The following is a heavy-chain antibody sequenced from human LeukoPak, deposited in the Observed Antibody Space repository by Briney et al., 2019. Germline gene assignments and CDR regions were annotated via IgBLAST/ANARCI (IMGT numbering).Heavy chain of an antibody. J-gene: IGHJ4*02. Sequence: ASVKVSCKASGYSFTNNDINWVRQAPGQGLEWMGWMNCYSGSTGYAKKFQGRVTFTRNTSISTSYMELSSLRSDDTAVYYCARDHGYSYGYSAAYWGQGTLVTVSS. D-gene: IGHD5-18*01. V-gene: IGHV1-8*03. CDR1: GYSFTNND. CDR3: ARDHGYSYGYSAAY. CDR2: MNCYSGST.